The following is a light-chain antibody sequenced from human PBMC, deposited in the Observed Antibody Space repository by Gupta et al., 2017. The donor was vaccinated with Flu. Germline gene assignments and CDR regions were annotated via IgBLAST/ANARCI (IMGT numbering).Light chain of an antibody. CDR1: SSDVGSY. CDR3: CSYEDSRTFEV. Sequence: GTSSDVGSYVSWYQHHPGKAPGLMIYEGSKRPSGVSNRFSGSKSGNTASLTISGLQAEDEADDYCCSYEDSRTFEVFGSGTRVIVL. CDR2: EGS. V-gene: IGLV2-23*03. J-gene: IGLJ1*01.